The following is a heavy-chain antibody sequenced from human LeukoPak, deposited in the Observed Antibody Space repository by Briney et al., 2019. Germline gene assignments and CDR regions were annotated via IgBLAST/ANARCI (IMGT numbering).Heavy chain of an antibody. V-gene: IGHV1-69*05. CDR1: GGTFSRYA. J-gene: IGHJ5*02. CDR3: ARRLQDPLVRGVNGDNWFDP. D-gene: IGHD3-10*01. Sequence: SVKVSCKASGGTFSRYAIIWVRQAPGQGLEWMGGIIPIFGTANYAQKFQGRVTITTDESTSTAYMELSSLRSEDTAVYYCARRLQDPLVRGVNGDNWFDPWGQGTLVTVSS. CDR2: IIPIFGTA.